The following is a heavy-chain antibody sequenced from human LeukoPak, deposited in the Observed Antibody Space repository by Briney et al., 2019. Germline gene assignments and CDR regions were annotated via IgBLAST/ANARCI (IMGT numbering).Heavy chain of an antibody. CDR3: ARPSDSSSFVY. D-gene: IGHD6-13*01. CDR1: GYTFTDYY. J-gene: IGHJ4*02. CDR2: INPNSGGT. V-gene: IGHV1-2*06. Sequence: ASVKVSCKASGYTFTDYYMHWVRQAPGQGLEWMGRINPNSGGTNYAQKFQGRVTMTRDTSISTAYMELSRLRSDDTAVYYCARPSDSSSFVYWGQGTLVTVSS.